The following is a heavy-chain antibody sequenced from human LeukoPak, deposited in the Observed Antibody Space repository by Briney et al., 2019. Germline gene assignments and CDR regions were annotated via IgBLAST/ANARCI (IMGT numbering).Heavy chain of an antibody. Sequence: PGGSLRLSCAASGFTFSSYGMHWVRQAPGKGLEWVAFIRYDGSNKYYADSVKGRFTISRDNSKNTLYLQMNSLRAEDTAVYYCSYSSSWYSLFDYWGQGTLVTVSP. CDR1: GFTFSSYG. CDR2: IRYDGSNK. J-gene: IGHJ4*02. CDR3: SYSSSWYSLFDY. V-gene: IGHV3-30*02. D-gene: IGHD6-13*01.